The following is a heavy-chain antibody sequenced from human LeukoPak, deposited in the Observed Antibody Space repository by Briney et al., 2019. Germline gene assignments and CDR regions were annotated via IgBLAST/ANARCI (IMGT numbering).Heavy chain of an antibody. CDR2: IIPIFGTA. CDR1: GGTFSSYA. CDR3: ASTRSQGSSLDY. J-gene: IGHJ4*02. V-gene: IGHV1-69*06. D-gene: IGHD6-6*01. Sequence: SVKVSCKASGGTFSSYAISWVRQAPGQGLEWMGGIIPIFGTANYAQKFQGRVTITADKSTSTAYMELSSLRSEDTAEYYCASTRSQGSSLDYWGQGTLVTVSS.